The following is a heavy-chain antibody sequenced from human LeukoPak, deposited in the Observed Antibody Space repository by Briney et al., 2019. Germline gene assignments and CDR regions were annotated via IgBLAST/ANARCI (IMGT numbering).Heavy chain of an antibody. V-gene: IGHV1-46*01. Sequence: ASVKVSCMVSGYTFSNYHVHWVRQAPGQGLEWMGKITPSDGSTTYAQNFQDRVIMTRDTSSSTVYMQLSSLRSEDTAVYYCARDSYGSDYWGQGTLVTVSS. J-gene: IGHJ4*02. D-gene: IGHD5-18*01. CDR1: GYTFSNYH. CDR3: ARDSYGSDY. CDR2: ITPSDGST.